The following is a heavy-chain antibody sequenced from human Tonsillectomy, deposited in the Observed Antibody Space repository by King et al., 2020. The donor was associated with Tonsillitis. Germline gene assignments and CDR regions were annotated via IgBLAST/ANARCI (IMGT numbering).Heavy chain of an antibody. CDR2: ISSCGSYI. J-gene: IGHJ4*02. D-gene: IGHD6-6*01. CDR1: GFPFSSYS. Sequence: VQLVESGGGLVKPGGSLRLSCAASGFPFSSYSMNLGRQAPGKGLQWVSSISSCGSYIYYADSVKGRFTISRDKAKKSLYLQMNSLRAEDTAVYYCTKSGDSSSSFDYWGQGTLVTVSS. V-gene: IGHV3-21*01. CDR3: TKSGDSSSSFDY.